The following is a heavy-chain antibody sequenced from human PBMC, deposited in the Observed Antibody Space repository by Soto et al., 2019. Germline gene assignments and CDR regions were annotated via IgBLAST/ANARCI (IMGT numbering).Heavy chain of an antibody. Sequence: GGSLRLSCATSGFSFSDSTIHWVRRASGKGLEWVGRIRSKANSYTTEYAASVKGKFTISRDDTKNTAYLQMNSLKTEDTAVYYCAKDRGVFTIHRYGMDVRGQGTTVTVSS. D-gene: IGHD3-16*01. CDR2: IRSKANSYTT. CDR1: GFSFSDST. V-gene: IGHV3-73*01. J-gene: IGHJ6*02. CDR3: AKDRGVFTIHRYGMDV.